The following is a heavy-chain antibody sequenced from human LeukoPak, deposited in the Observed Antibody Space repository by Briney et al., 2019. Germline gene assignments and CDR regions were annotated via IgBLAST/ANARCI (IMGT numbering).Heavy chain of an antibody. CDR2: INPNSGGT. D-gene: IGHD3-10*01. J-gene: IGHJ4*02. CDR3: ARARLYYYGSGSYEDY. Sequence: GASVKVSCKASGYTFTGYYMHWVRQAPGQGLEWMGWINPNSGGTNYAQKFQGRVIMTRDTSISTAYMELSRLRSDDTAVYYCARARLYYYGSGSYEDYWGQGTLVAVSS. CDR1: GYTFTGYY. V-gene: IGHV1-2*02.